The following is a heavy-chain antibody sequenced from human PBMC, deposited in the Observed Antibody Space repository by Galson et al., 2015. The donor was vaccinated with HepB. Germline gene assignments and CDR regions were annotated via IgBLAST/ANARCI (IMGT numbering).Heavy chain of an antibody. CDR1: GFTLSSYA. V-gene: IGHV3-23*01. CDR2: ISGSGGST. J-gene: IGHJ5*02. D-gene: IGHD3-16*01. CDR3: AKDIRLREWFDP. Sequence: SLRLSCAASGFTLSSYAMSWVRQAPGKGLEWVSAISGSGGSTYYADSVKGRFTISRDNSKNTLYLQMNSLRAEDTAVYYCAKDIRLREWFDPWGQGTLVTVSS.